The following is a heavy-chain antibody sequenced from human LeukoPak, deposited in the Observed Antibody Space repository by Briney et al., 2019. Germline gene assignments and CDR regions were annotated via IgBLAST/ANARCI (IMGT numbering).Heavy chain of an antibody. Sequence: ASVKVSCKASGYTFTSYYMHWVRQAPGQGLEWMGIINPSGGSTSYAQKFQGRVTMTRDTSTSTVYMGLSSLRSEDTAVYYCATRGSRDGYNDDFDYWGQGTLVTVSS. CDR1: GYTFTSYY. D-gene: IGHD5-24*01. V-gene: IGHV1-46*01. J-gene: IGHJ4*02. CDR3: ATRGSRDGYNDDFDY. CDR2: INPSGGST.